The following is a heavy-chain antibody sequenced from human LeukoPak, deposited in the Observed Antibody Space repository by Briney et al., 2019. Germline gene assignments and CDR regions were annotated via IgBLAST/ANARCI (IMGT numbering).Heavy chain of an antibody. CDR1: EFTFSNFW. CDR3: ARAFSVTTDYFDY. J-gene: IGHJ4*02. V-gene: IGHV3-7*03. Sequence: GGSLGLSCAASEFTFSNFWMSWLRQASGKGLEWVASIKQDGSEKYYVDSVRGRFTISRDNTKNSLYLQMNSLRAEDTAVYYCARAFSVTTDYFDYWGQGTLVTVSS. D-gene: IGHD4-11*01. CDR2: IKQDGSEK.